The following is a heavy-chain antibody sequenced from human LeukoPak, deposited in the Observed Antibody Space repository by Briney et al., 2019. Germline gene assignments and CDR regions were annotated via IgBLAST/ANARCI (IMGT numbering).Heavy chain of an antibody. Sequence: PPQTLSLTCSVSGVSVSDGRYYWTWIRQHPGKGLEWIGYKYYSGSAKYNPSLKSRLTISIDTSKNQFSLQLSSVTAADTATYYCATPYCSSLSCLDVFNMWGQGTRVTVSS. J-gene: IGHJ3*02. CDR1: GVSVSDGRYY. V-gene: IGHV4-31*03. CDR2: KYYSGSA. D-gene: IGHD2-2*01. CDR3: ATPYCSSLSCLDVFNM.